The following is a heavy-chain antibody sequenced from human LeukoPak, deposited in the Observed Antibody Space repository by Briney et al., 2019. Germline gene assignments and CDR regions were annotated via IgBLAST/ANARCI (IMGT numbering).Heavy chain of an antibody. CDR1: GFTFNNYE. Sequence: GGSLRLSRAASGFTFNNYEMNWVRQAPGKGLEWVSYIPSSGGTIYYADSVKGRFTMSRDNAKNSVYLQMNSLRAEDTAVYYCARDDYGATFDAFDIWGQGTMVTVSS. CDR2: IPSSGGTI. V-gene: IGHV3-48*03. D-gene: IGHD4-17*01. J-gene: IGHJ3*02. CDR3: ARDDYGATFDAFDI.